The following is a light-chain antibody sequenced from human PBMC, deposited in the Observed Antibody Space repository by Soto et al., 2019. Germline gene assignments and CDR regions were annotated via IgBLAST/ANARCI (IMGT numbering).Light chain of an antibody. V-gene: IGLV2-14*01. Sequence: QSALTQPASLSGSPGQSITISCTGTSSDIGAYDYVSWFQQHPGKAPKLMISEVNNRPSGVSNRFSGSKSGNTAYLTISGLQVEDEAEYFCSLYTSDNTYVFGAGTKVTVL. CDR1: SSDIGAYDY. J-gene: IGLJ1*01. CDR3: SLYTSDNTYV. CDR2: EVN.